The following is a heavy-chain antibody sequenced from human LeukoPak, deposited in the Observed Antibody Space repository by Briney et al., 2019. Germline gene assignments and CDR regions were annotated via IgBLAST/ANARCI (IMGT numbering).Heavy chain of an antibody. CDR2: IWSDGSNK. CDR3: ARDAGTCSSTSCYSPLYYYGMDV. J-gene: IGHJ6*02. V-gene: IGHV3-33*01. CDR1: GFTFSSYG. D-gene: IGHD2-2*02. Sequence: PGGSLRLSCAASGFTFSSYGMHWVRQAPGKGLEWVAVIWSDGSNKYYADSVKGRFTISRDNSKNTLYLQMNSLRAEDTAVYYCARDAGTCSSTSCYSPLYYYGMDVWGRGTTVTVSS.